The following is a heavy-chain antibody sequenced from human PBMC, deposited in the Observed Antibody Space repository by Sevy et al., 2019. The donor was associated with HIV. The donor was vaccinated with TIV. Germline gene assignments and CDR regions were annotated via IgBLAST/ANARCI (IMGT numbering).Heavy chain of an antibody. V-gene: IGHV3-7*01. CDR3: AKAPQTTVTTWFDP. CDR1: GFTFRNYW. Sequence: GESLKISCAASGFTFRNYWMSWVRQAPGKGLEWVANIKQDGSEKYYVDSVKGRVTISRDNTKNSLYLQMNSLRAEDTAVYYCAKAPQTTVTTWFDPWGQGTLVTVSS. D-gene: IGHD4-4*01. CDR2: IKQDGSEK. J-gene: IGHJ5*02.